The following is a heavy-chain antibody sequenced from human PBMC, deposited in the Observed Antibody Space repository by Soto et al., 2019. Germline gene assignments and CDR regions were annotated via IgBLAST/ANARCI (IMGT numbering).Heavy chain of an antibody. V-gene: IGHV3-7*04. Sequence: GGSLRLSCVVSGFTFSGYWMSWVRQAPGKGLEWVANINQDGSEKYYVDSVKGRFTISRDNTKNSLFLQMNSLRAEDTAVYFCARDXPGWGQGTLVTVSS. J-gene: IGHJ4*02. D-gene: IGHD7-27*01. CDR2: INQDGSEK. CDR3: ARDXPG. CDR1: GFTFSGYW.